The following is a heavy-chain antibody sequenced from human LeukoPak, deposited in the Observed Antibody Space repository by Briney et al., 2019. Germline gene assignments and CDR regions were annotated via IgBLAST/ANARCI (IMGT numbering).Heavy chain of an antibody. J-gene: IGHJ4*02. Sequence: GGSLRLSCAASGFTFTSYILHWVRQAPGKGLEWVSYIRSSGSPIYYADSVRGRFTISRDNAKNSLYLQMNSLRDEDTAVYYCVRDPDALDFWGQGTPVTVSS. V-gene: IGHV3-48*02. CDR3: VRDPDALDF. CDR1: GFTFTSYI. CDR2: IRSSGSPI.